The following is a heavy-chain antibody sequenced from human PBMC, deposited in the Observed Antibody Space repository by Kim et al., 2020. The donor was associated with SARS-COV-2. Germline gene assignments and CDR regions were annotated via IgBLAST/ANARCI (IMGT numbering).Heavy chain of an antibody. CDR1: GGSISSGGYY. CDR2: IYYSGST. CDR3: ARDGWASYGYEGMDYYYGMDV. Sequence: SETLSLTCTVSGGSISSGGYYWSWIRQHPGKGLEWIGYIYYSGSTYYNPSLKSRVTLSVDTSKNQFSLKLSSVTAADTAVYYCARDGWASYGYEGMDYYYGMDVLGEGTTVTVYS. V-gene: IGHV4-31*03. D-gene: IGHD5-18*01. J-gene: IGHJ6*04.